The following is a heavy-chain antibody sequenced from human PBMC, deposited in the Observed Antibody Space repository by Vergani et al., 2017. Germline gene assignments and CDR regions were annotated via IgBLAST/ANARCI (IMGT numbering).Heavy chain of an antibody. D-gene: IGHD2-15*01. V-gene: IGHV1-3*04. Sequence: QVQLVQSGAAVKKPGASVKVSCKSSGYTFTSYAMHWVRQAPGQRLEWMGWINTGNGNTKYSQKFQGRVTITRDTSASTAYMELSSLRSEDTAVYYCARGGGYCSGGSCYLYYYYYYMDVWGKGTTVTVSS. CDR3: ARGGGYCSGGSCYLYYYYYYMDV. J-gene: IGHJ6*03. CDR1: GYTFTSYA. CDR2: INTGNGNT.